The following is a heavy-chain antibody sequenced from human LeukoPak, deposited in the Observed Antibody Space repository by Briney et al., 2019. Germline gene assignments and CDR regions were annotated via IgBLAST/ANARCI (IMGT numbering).Heavy chain of an antibody. CDR3: ASHPALSSSSWWASGGTDY. Sequence: QPGGSLRLSCAASGFTVSSNYMSWVRQAPGKGLEWVSVIYSGGSTYYADSVKGRFTISRDNSKNTLYLQMNSLRAEDTAVYYCASHPALSSSSWWASGGTDYWGQGTLVTVSS. D-gene: IGHD6-13*01. J-gene: IGHJ4*02. CDR1: GFTVSSNY. CDR2: IYSGGST. V-gene: IGHV3-66*02.